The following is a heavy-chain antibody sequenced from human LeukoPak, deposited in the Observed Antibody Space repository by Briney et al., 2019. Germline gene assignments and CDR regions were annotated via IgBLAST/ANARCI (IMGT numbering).Heavy chain of an antibody. Sequence: SETLSLTCAVYGGSFSGYYWSWLRQPPGKGLEWIGEINHSGSTNYNPSLKSRVTVSLDTSKNQFSLKLSSVTAADTAVYYCARDPGYSLDYWGQGTLVTVSS. CDR3: ARDPGYSLDY. CDR2: INHSGST. V-gene: IGHV4-34*01. CDR1: GGSFSGYY. D-gene: IGHD3-22*01. J-gene: IGHJ4*02.